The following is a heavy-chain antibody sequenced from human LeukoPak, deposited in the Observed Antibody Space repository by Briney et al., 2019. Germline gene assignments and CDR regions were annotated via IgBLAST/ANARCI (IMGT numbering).Heavy chain of an antibody. J-gene: IGHJ6*03. V-gene: IGHV3-33*06. CDR3: AKENSYPYYYMDV. CDR2: IWYDGSNK. Sequence: GGSLRLSCAASGFTFSSYGMHWVRQAPGKGLEWVAVIWYDGSNKYYADSVKGRSTTSRDNSKNTLYLQMNSLRAEDTAVYCCAKENSYPYYYMDVWGKGTTVTVSS. CDR1: GFTFSSYG. D-gene: IGHD5-18*01.